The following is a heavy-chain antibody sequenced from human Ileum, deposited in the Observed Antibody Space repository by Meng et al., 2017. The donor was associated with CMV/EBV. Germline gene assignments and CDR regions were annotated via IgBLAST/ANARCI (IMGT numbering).Heavy chain of an antibody. CDR2: FSETESFDKT. CDR1: GDSISSGDYY. Sequence: VQLQESGPGLVKPSQTLSLTCTFSGDSISSGDYYWTWIRQPPGKGLEWVSVFSETESFDKTYYADSVKGRFIISRDNSKNTLYLQMNSLRVEDTAVYYCAKGLMVRSYYFDYWGQGTLVTVSS. J-gene: IGHJ4*02. CDR3: AKGLMVRSYYFDY. V-gene: IGHV3-23*01. D-gene: IGHD3-10*01.